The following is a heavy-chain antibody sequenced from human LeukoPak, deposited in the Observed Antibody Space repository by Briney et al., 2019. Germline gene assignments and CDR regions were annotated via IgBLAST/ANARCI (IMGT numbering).Heavy chain of an antibody. D-gene: IGHD6-13*01. CDR1: GFTLSCYS. J-gene: IGHJ4*02. CDR2: ISSSSSYI. V-gene: IGHV3-21*01. CDR3: AREIAAAGYY. Sequence: PGGSLSLSCAASGFTLSCYSMNWVRQAPGKGLEWVSSISSSSSYIYYADSVKGRFTISRDNAKNSLYLQMNSLRAEDTAVYYCAREIAAAGYYWGQGTLVTVSS.